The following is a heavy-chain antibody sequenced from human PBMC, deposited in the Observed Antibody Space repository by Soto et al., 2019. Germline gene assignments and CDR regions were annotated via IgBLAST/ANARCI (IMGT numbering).Heavy chain of an antibody. V-gene: IGHV3-23*01. Sequence: EVQLLESGGGLVQPGGSLRLSCAASGFTFSSYAMRWVRQAPGKGLEWVSAISGSGGSTYYADSVKGRFTISRDNSKNPLYLQRHSQRAEDTAVYYCAKEGHRRGWYLNAYFQQCGQGTLV. CDR3: AKEGHRRGWYLNAYFQQ. CDR2: ISGSGGST. J-gene: IGHJ1*01. CDR1: GFTFSSYA. D-gene: IGHD6-19*01.